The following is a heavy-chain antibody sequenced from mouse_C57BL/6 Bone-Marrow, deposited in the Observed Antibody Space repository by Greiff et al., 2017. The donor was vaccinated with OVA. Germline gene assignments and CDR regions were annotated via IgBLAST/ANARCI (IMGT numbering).Heavy chain of an antibody. V-gene: IGHV1-61*01. CDR1: GYTFTSSW. Sequence: QVQLQQPGAELVRPGSSVKLSCKASGYTFTSSWMDWVKQRPGQGLEWIGNIYPSDSETHYNPKFKDKATLTVDKSSSTAYLQLSSLTSEDSAVYYCARDYSYWYVEVWGTGTTVTVSS. CDR3: ARDYSYWYVEV. D-gene: IGHD2-12*01. CDR2: IYPSDSET. J-gene: IGHJ1*03.